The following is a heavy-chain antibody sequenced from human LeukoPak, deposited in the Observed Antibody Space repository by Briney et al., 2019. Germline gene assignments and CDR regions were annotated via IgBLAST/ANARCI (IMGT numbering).Heavy chain of an antibody. V-gene: IGHV3-30*18. CDR2: ISYDGSNK. D-gene: IGHD6-13*01. J-gene: IGHJ3*02. CDR3: AKEDTLPGIAAAGTGAFDI. CDR1: EFSFSTYA. Sequence: GGSLRLSCAASEFSFSTYAMHWVRQAPGKGLEWVAVISYDGSNKYYADSVKGRFTISRDNSKNTLYLQMNSLRAEDTAVYYCAKEDTLPGIAAAGTGAFDIWGQGTMVTVSS.